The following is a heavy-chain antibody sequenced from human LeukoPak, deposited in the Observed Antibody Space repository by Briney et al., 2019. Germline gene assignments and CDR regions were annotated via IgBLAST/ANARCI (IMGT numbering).Heavy chain of an antibody. J-gene: IGHJ4*02. CDR3: ARGYYYDSSGYYDRPNY. CDR1: GGSISSYY. V-gene: IGHV4-59*01. CDR2: IYYSGST. Sequence: SETLSLTCTVSGGSISSYYWSWIRQPPGKGLEWIGYIYYSGSTNYNPSLKSRVTISVDTSKNQFSLKLSSVTAADTAVYYCARGYYYDSSGYYDRPNYWGQGTLVTVSS. D-gene: IGHD3-22*01.